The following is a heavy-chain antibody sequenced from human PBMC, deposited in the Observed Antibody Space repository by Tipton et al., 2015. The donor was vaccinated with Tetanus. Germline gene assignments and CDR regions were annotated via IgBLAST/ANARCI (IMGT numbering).Heavy chain of an antibody. CDR3: ARRSVSARFDD. D-gene: IGHD6-6*01. CDR2: IYYTGNT. J-gene: IGHJ4*02. CDR1: GGSIRSGGFY. Sequence: TLSLTCTVSGGSIRSGGFYWSWIRQHPVKGLEWIGYIYYTGNTYYNPSLKSRVTISVDTSKNQFSLKLSSATAADTAVYYCARRSVSARFDDWGQGTLVTVSS. V-gene: IGHV4-31*03.